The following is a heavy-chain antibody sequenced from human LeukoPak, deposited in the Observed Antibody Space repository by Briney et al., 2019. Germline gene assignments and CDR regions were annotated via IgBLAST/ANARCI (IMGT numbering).Heavy chain of an antibody. D-gene: IGHD5-18*01. CDR3: ARGGYSHGRYYYYMDV. J-gene: IGHJ6*03. V-gene: IGHV3-21*06. CDR2: ISSTSAYI. Sequence: PGGSLRLSCAASGFTFSSYWMHWVRQAPGKGLEWVSSISSTSAYIYYADSLKGRFTISRDNAKNSLYLQTNSLRAEDTAVYYCARGGYSHGRYYYYMDVWGIGTAVTVSS. CDR1: GFTFSSYW.